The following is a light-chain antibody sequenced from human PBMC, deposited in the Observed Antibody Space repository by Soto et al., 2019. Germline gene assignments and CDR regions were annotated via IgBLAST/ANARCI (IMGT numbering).Light chain of an antibody. CDR1: SGSIASNY. Sequence: NFMLTQPHSVSESPGKTVTISCTRSSGSIASNYVQWYQQRPGSAPTTVIYEDNQRPSGVPDRFSGSIDSSSNSASLTISGLKTGDEADYYCQSYDSSNPVVFGGGTQLTVL. CDR3: QSYDSSNPVV. J-gene: IGLJ2*01. V-gene: IGLV6-57*04. CDR2: EDN.